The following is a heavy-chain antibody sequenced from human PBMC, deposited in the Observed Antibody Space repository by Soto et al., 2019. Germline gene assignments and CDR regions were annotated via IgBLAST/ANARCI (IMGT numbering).Heavy chain of an antibody. J-gene: IGHJ1*01. CDR1: GFTFRNYW. V-gene: IGHV3-7*01. CDR2: IKQDGSEI. D-gene: IGHD4-4*01. CDR3: AIPARGDDYSA. Sequence: EIQLVESGGGLVQPGGSLRLSCAASGFTFRNYWMNWARQAPGKGLEWVANIKQDGSEIYYVDAVKGRFTISRYNAENSLYLQMNSLRAEDTAVYYCAIPARGDDYSAWGQGTLVTVSS.